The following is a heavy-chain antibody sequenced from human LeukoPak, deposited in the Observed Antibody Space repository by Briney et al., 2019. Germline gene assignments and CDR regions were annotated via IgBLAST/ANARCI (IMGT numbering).Heavy chain of an antibody. D-gene: IGHD5-24*01. CDR1: GYTFTGYY. J-gene: IGHJ4*02. CDR3: AQMATMENVDY. Sequence: ASVKVSCKASGYTFTGYYMHWVRQAPGQGLEWMGRINPNSGGTNYAQKFQGRVTMTRDTSISTAYMELSRLRSDDPAVYYCAQMATMENVDYWGQGTLVTVSS. CDR2: INPNSGGT. V-gene: IGHV1-2*06.